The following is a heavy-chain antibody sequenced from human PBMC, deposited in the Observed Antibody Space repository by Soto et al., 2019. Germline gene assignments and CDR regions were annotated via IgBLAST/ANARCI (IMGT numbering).Heavy chain of an antibody. V-gene: IGHV3-48*01. CDR2: ISSSSSSI. D-gene: IGHD6-6*01. J-gene: IGHJ3*02. Sequence: GSLRLSCAASGFTFTTYTMSWVRQAPGKGLEWVSFISSSSSSISYADSVQGRFTISRDNAKNSLYLQMNSLRAEDTAVYYCARSIAARPYSIGAFDIWGQGTMVTVSS. CDR1: GFTFTTYT. CDR3: ARSIAARPYSIGAFDI.